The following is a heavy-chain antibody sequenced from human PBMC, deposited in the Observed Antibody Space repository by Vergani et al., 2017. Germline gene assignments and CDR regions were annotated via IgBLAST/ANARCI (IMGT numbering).Heavy chain of an antibody. CDR3: ARDFGDYGDYRRY. D-gene: IGHD4-17*01. CDR1: GLTFSSYN. V-gene: IGHV3-21*01. CDR2: ITSSSTYI. Sequence: EVQLVESGGGLVKPGGSLRLSCAASGLTFSSYNMNWVRQGPGKGLEWVSSITSSSTYIYYADSVKGRFTISRDNAKNSLYLQMNSLRAEDTAVYYCARDFGDYGDYRRYWGQGILVTVSS. J-gene: IGHJ4*02.